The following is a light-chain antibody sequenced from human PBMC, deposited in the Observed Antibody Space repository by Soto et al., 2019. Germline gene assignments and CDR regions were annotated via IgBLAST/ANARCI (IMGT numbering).Light chain of an antibody. J-gene: IGLJ3*02. CDR1: SGHNSYA. CDR2: VDSDGSH. Sequence: QPVLTQSPSASASLGASVKLTCTLSSGHNSYAIAWHQQQPEKGPRYLMKVDSDGSHIKGDGIPDRFSGSSSGAERYLTISSLQSEDEADYYCQTWGTGIRVFGGGTKVTVL. V-gene: IGLV4-69*01. CDR3: QTWGTGIRV.